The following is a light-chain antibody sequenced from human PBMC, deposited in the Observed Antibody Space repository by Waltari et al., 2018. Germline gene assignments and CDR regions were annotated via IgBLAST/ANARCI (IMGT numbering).Light chain of an antibody. CDR1: SSNIGAGYD. Sequence: QSVLTQPPSVSGAPGPRVTISCTGSSSNIGAGYDVHWYQQLPGTAPKFLIYVKNNRPAGVPDRFSGYKSCTAASLAITGLQAEDEADYYCQSYDSSLSGVVFGGGTKLTVL. J-gene: IGLJ2*01. V-gene: IGLV1-40*01. CDR2: VKN. CDR3: QSYDSSLSGVV.